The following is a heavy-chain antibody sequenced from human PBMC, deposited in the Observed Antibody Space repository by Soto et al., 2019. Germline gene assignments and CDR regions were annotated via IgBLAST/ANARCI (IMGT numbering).Heavy chain of an antibody. CDR2: IIPILGIA. D-gene: IGHD6-13*01. CDR3: AREELIAAAGIADY. CDR1: GGTFSSYT. Sequence: QVQLVQSGAEVKKPGSSVKVSCKASGGTFSSYTISWVRQAPGQGLEWMGRIIPILGIANYAQKFQGRVTITADKSTSTAYMELSSLRSEDTAVYYCAREELIAAAGIADYWGQGTLVTVSS. J-gene: IGHJ4*02. V-gene: IGHV1-69*08.